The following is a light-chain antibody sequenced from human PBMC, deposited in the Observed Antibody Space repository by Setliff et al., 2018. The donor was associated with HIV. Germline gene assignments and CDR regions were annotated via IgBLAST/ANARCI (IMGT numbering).Light chain of an antibody. J-gene: IGLJ1*01. CDR2: DVS. V-gene: IGLV2-14*03. CDR3: TSYTRSSTYV. CDR1: SSDVGGYNY. Sequence: QSALTQPASVSGSPGQSITISCTGTSSDVGGYNYVSWYQRHPGKAPKLMIYDVSKRPSGVSNRFSGSKSDNTASLTISGLQTEDEADYYCTSYTRSSTYVFGTGTKVTVL.